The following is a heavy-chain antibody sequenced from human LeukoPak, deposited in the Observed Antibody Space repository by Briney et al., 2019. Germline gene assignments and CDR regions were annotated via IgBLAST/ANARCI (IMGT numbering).Heavy chain of an antibody. D-gene: IGHD6-19*01. V-gene: IGHV1-69*02. J-gene: IGHJ4*02. Sequence: SVKVSFKASGGTFSSYTISWVRQAPGQGLEGMGRINPILGITNYAQKFQGRVTITVDKSINTAYMDPSSLRYEDTAVYYCARGAVAGMERFDYWGQGTLVTVSS. CDR2: INPILGIT. CDR1: GGTFSSYT. CDR3: ARGAVAGMERFDY.